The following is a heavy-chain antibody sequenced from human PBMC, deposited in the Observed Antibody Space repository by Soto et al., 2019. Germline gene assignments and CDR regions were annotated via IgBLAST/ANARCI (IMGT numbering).Heavy chain of an antibody. V-gene: IGHV1-18*04. J-gene: IGHJ4*02. Sequence: NVSCKASGYTFTNYPITWVRQAPGQGLEWMGWINTYNQNTIYAQKFQGRVTMTTDTSTSTSYLELGSLRSDDTAVYYCGRESSGSGWSFDFWGQGSLVTVSS. D-gene: IGHD6-19*01. CDR1: GYTFTNYP. CDR3: GRESSGSGWSFDF. CDR2: INTYNQNT.